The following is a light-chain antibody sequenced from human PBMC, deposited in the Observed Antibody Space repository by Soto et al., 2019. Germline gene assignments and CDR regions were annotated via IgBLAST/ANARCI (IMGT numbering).Light chain of an antibody. CDR2: DAS. Sequence: EIVLTQSPATLSLSPGERATLSCRASQSVSSYLAWYQQKPGQAPRLLMYDASNRATGIPARFSGSGSGTDFTLTISSLEPEDFAVYYCQQRINWPLTFGGGTKVEI. J-gene: IGKJ4*01. V-gene: IGKV3-11*01. CDR3: QQRINWPLT. CDR1: QSVSSY.